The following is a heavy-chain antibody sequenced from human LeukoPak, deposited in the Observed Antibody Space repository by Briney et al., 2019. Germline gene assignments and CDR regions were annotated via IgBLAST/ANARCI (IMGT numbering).Heavy chain of an antibody. V-gene: IGHV4-59*08. CDR1: GGSISSYY. J-gene: IGHJ4*02. CDR2: IYYSGST. CDR3: ASRTYSSSSPVDY. Sequence: SETLSLTCTVSGGSISSYYWSWIRQPPGKGLEWIGYIYYSGSTNYNPSLKSRVTISVDTSKNQFSLKLSSVTAADTAVYYCASRTYSSSSPVDYWGQGTLVTVSS. D-gene: IGHD6-6*01.